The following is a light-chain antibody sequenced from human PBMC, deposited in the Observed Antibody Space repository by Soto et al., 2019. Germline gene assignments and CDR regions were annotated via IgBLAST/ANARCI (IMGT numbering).Light chain of an antibody. CDR2: DAS. J-gene: IGKJ2*01. CDR1: QTISSW. Sequence: DIQMTQSPSTLSAYVGDRVTITCRASQTISSWLAWHQQKSGRAPKLLIYDASSLEGGVPSRFSGSGSGTEFTLTISSLQADDFATYYCQQYSGYPYTFGQGTKVDNK. CDR3: QQYSGYPYT. V-gene: IGKV1-5*01.